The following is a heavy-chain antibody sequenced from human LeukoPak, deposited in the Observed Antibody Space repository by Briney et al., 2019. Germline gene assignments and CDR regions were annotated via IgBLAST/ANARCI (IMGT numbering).Heavy chain of an antibody. CDR1: GFTFSRYA. V-gene: IGHV3-64D*06. D-gene: IGHD3-10*01. J-gene: IGHJ4*02. CDR3: VKDSSSGSYFDY. CDR2: INSNGGST. Sequence: GGSLRLSCSASGFTFSRYAMHWVRQAPGKGLEYVSAINSNGGSTYYADSVKGRFTISRDNSRNTLHLQMSSLRVEDTAVYYCVKDSSSGSYFDYWGQGTLVTVSS.